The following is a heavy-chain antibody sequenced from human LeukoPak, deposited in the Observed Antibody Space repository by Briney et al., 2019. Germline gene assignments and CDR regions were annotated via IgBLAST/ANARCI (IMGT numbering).Heavy chain of an antibody. CDR2: ISAYNGNT. Sequence: ASVKVSCKASGYTFNNYGISWARQAPGQGLEWVGWISAYNGNTNYAQKFRGRITMTIDTSTKTVYMELRSLRSDDTAVYYCARDTATVQHQDWGQGTLVTVST. CDR1: GYTFNNYG. V-gene: IGHV1-18*01. J-gene: IGHJ4*02. CDR3: ARDTATVQHQD. D-gene: IGHD4-11*01.